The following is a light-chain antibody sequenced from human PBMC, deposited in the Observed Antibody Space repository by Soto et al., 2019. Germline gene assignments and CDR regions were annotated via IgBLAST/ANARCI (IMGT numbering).Light chain of an antibody. CDR3: ETWDSNIHWV. Sequence: QLVLTQSSSASASLGSSVKLTCTLSSGHSSYIIAWHQQQPGKAPRYLMKLEGSGSYNKGSGVPDRFSGSSSGADRYLTISNLQFEDEADYYCETWDSNIHWVFGRGTKLTVL. CDR1: SGHSSYI. CDR2: LEGSGSY. V-gene: IGLV4-60*02. J-gene: IGLJ3*02.